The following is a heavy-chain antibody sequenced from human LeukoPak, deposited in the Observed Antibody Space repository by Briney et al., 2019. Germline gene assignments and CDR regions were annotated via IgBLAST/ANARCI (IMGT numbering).Heavy chain of an antibody. J-gene: IGHJ6*03. V-gene: IGHV3-53*01. CDR1: GFTVSSNY. CDR2: IYSGGST. Sequence: GGSPRLSYAASGFTVSSNYMTWVRQAPGKGLEWVSVIYSGGSTYYADSVKGRFTISRDNSKNTLYLQMNSLRAEDTAVYYCARAEIAAAGAGLVYYYMDVWGKGTTVTVSS. D-gene: IGHD6-13*01. CDR3: ARAEIAAAGAGLVYYYMDV.